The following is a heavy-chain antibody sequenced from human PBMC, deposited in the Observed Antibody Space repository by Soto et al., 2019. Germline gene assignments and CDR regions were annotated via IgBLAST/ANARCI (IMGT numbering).Heavy chain of an antibody. J-gene: IGHJ4*02. CDR1: GFTFTSSA. V-gene: IGHV1-58*01. D-gene: IGHD3-22*01. CDR2: IVVGSGNT. Sequence: GASVKVSCKASGFTFTSSAVQWVRQARGQRLEWIGWIVVGSGNTNYAQKFQERVTITRDMSTSTAYMELSSLRSEDTAVYYCAAFFDYDSSGYYPPPIDYWGQGTLVTVSS. CDR3: AAFFDYDSSGYYPPPIDY.